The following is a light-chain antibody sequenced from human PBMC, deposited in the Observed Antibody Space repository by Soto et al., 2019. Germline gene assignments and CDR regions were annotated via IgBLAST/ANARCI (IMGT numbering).Light chain of an antibody. V-gene: IGLV2-14*01. CDR2: DVS. CDR1: SSDVGGYNY. CDR3: SSYTSSSTRV. J-gene: IGLJ1*01. Sequence: QSALTQPASVSGSPGQSITISCTGTSSDVGGYNYVSWYQQHPGKAPKLMIYDVSNRPSGVSNRFSGSKSGNTASLTISGLQAEDEADYSCSSYTSSSTRVFGPGTKVTVL.